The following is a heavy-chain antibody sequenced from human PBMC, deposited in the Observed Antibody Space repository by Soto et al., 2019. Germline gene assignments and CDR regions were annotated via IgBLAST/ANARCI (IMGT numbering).Heavy chain of an antibody. J-gene: IGHJ4*02. CDR3: AKDDYGDLPNY. Sequence: QVQLVESGGGVVQPGRSLRLSCAASGFTFSSYGMHWVRQAPGKGLEWVAVISYDGSNKYYADSVKGRFTISRDNSKKTLYLQVNSLRAEDTAVYYCAKDDYGDLPNYWGQGTLVTVSS. CDR1: GFTFSSYG. D-gene: IGHD4-17*01. CDR2: ISYDGSNK. V-gene: IGHV3-30*18.